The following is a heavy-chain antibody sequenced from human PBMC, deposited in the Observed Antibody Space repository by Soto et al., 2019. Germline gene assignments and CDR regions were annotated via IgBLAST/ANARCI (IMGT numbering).Heavy chain of an antibody. J-gene: IGHJ4*02. CDR3: ARKVRDDNFDS. CDR2: LNPSTGGT. Sequence: QVQLVQSGAEVRKPGASVKVSCKASGYTFIGYYMHWVRQAPGQGLEWMGWLNPSTGGTKYAQSFQDRVTMTRDTSISTAYMELSRLTSDDTAVYFCARKVRDDNFDSWGQGTLVTVSS. D-gene: IGHD3-10*01. CDR1: GYTFIGYY. V-gene: IGHV1-2*02.